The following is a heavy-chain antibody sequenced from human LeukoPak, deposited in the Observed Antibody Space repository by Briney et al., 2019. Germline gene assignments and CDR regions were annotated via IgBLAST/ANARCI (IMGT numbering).Heavy chain of an antibody. CDR2: INPSGGST. Sequence: ASVKVSCKASGYTFTSYYMHWVRQAPGQGLEWMGIINPSGGSTSYAQKFQGRVTMTRDTSTSTVYMELSSLRSEDTAVCYCARVYDSSGYYRGDAFDIWGQGTLVTVSS. CDR3: ARVYDSSGYYRGDAFDI. CDR1: GYTFTSYY. D-gene: IGHD3-22*01. J-gene: IGHJ4*02. V-gene: IGHV1-46*01.